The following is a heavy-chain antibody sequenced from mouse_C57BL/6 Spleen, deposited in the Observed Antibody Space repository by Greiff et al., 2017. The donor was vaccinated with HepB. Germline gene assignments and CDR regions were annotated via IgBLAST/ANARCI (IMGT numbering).Heavy chain of an antibody. D-gene: IGHD2-4*01. CDR3: TRVGDYDGTDWLAY. V-gene: IGHV1-15*01. Sequence: VQLQQSGAELVRPGASVTLSCKASGYTFTDYEMHWVKQTHVHGLEWIGAIDPEAGGTAYNQKFKGKAILTADKSSSTAYMELRSLTSEDSAVYYCTRVGDYDGTDWLAYWGQGTLVTVSA. CDR1: GYTFTDYE. J-gene: IGHJ3*01. CDR2: IDPEAGGT.